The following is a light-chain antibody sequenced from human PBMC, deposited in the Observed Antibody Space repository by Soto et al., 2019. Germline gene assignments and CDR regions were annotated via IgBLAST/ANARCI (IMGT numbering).Light chain of an antibody. CDR1: SSDVGGYNY. CDR2: AVS. CDR3: SSYTSSSTPLV. V-gene: IGLV2-14*01. Sequence: QSALTQPASVSGSPGQSITISCTGTSSDVGGYNYVSWYQQQPGKAPKLMIYAVSNRPSGVSTRFSGSKSGNMASLTISGLQVEDEADDYCSSYTSSSTPLVFGGGTKLTVL. J-gene: IGLJ2*01.